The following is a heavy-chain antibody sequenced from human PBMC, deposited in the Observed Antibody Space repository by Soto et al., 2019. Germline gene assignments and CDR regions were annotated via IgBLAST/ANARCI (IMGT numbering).Heavy chain of an antibody. CDR3: ARSPGYCSTTRCYGRDFAMDV. D-gene: IGHD2-2*01. V-gene: IGHV3-30-3*01. CDR1: RFTFSNYA. J-gene: IGHJ6*02. Sequence: QVQLVEFGGGVVQPGRSLRLSCAASRFTFSNYAMHWVRQAPGKGLQWVALISFDGSTKYYADSAKGRFTISRDNSKNTLYLQMNSLRAEDTAVYYCARSPGYCSTTRCYGRDFAMDVWGQGTTVTVSS. CDR2: ISFDGSTK.